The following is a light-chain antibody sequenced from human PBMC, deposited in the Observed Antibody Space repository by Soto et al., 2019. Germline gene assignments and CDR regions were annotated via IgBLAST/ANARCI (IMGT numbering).Light chain of an antibody. CDR3: SSYTSTSTV. V-gene: IGLV2-14*01. Sequence: QSALTQPASVSGSPGQSISISCTGTSNDIGIYNYVSWYQQYPGKAPNLLIYEVNNRLSGVSNRFSGSKSGNTASLTISGLQAEDEAFYYCSSYTSTSTVFGGGTQLTVL. J-gene: IGLJ2*01. CDR2: EVN. CDR1: SNDIGIYNY.